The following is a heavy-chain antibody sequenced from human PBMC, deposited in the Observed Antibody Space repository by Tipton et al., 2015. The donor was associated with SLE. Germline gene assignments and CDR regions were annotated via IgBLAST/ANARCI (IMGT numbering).Heavy chain of an antibody. Sequence: LRLSCTVSGASVRNHYWSWIRQSPGKGLEWIGYVYGTGNTDYNPSLKSRVTLSVDTSKNQFSLKLSSVTAADTAVYFCVRHHRKQWNLLPPHYFDYWGQGALVTVSS. V-gene: IGHV4-59*08. J-gene: IGHJ4*02. CDR2: VYGTGNT. CDR1: GASVRNHY. D-gene: IGHD1-1*01. CDR3: VRHHRKQWNLLPPHYFDY.